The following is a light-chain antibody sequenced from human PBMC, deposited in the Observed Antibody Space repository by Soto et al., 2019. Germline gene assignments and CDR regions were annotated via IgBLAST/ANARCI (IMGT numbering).Light chain of an antibody. V-gene: IGKV1-6*01. CDR2: AAS. CDR3: LQDYNYPWT. Sequence: AIQMTQSPSSLSASVGDRVTITCRASQGIRNALGWYQQKPGKAPKLLIYAASNLQSGVPSRFSGSGSGTDFTLTIASLQPEDFATYYCLQDYNYPWTFGQGTKVEIK. CDR1: QGIRNA. J-gene: IGKJ1*01.